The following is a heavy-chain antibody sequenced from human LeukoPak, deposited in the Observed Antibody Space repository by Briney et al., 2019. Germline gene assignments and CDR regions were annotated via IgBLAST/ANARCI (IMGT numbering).Heavy chain of an antibody. CDR1: GFTFSSYS. CDR3: ARGGSYLSAFDI. J-gene: IGHJ3*02. Sequence: GGSLRLSCAASGFTFSSYSMNWVRQAPGKGLEWVSYISSSSSTIFYADSVKGRFTISRDNSKNTLYLQMNSLRAEDTAVYYCARGGSYLSAFDIWGQGTMVTVSS. V-gene: IGHV3-48*01. CDR2: ISSSSSTI. D-gene: IGHD1-26*01.